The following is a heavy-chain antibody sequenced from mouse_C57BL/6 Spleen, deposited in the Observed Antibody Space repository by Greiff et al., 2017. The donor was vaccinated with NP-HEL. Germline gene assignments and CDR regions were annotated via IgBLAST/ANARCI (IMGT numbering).Heavy chain of an antibody. CDR3: ARHGNTDFDY. V-gene: IGHV5-6*01. CDR2: ISSGGSYT. CDR1: GFTFSSYG. D-gene: IGHD2-1*01. J-gene: IGHJ2*01. Sequence: EVKLMESGGDLVKPGGSLKLSCAASGFTFSSYGMSWVRQTPDKRLEWVATISSGGSYTYYPDSVKGRFTISRDNAKNTLYLQMSSLKSEDTAMYYCARHGNTDFDYWGQDTTLTDSS.